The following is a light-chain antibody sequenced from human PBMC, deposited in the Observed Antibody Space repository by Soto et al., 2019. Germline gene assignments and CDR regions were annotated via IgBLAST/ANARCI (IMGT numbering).Light chain of an antibody. J-gene: IGLJ1*01. V-gene: IGLV1-44*01. Sequence: QSVLTQPPSASGTPGQRVTISCSGSISTIGSNSVNWFQQHPGTAPKLLIYGSSERPSGVPDRFSASKSGTSASLAISALQSEDEADYYCATWAGSLKDLHVFGTGTKLTVL. CDR3: ATWAGSLKDLHV. CDR2: GSS. CDR1: ISTIGSNS.